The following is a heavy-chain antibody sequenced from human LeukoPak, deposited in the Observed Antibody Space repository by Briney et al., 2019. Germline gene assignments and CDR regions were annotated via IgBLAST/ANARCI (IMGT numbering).Heavy chain of an antibody. CDR1: GGSFNNYY. J-gene: IGHJ6*03. Sequence: PSETLSLTCAVYGGSFNNYYWSWIRQPPGKGLEWIGEINHSGNTNYNPSLKSRVTISVDTSKNQFSLKLSSVTAADTAVYYCAGSNGGYCTTTTCSTRNRYYYYYMDVWGKGTTVTVSS. CDR3: AGSNGGYCTTTTCSTRNRYYYYYMDV. CDR2: INHSGNT. D-gene: IGHD2-2*02. V-gene: IGHV4-34*01.